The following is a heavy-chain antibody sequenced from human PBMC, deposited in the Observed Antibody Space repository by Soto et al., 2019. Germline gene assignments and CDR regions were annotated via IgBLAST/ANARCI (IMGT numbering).Heavy chain of an antibody. J-gene: IGHJ4*02. Sequence: QLQLQESGPGLVKPSETLSLTCTVSGGSISSSSYYWGWIRQPPGKGLEWIGSIYYSGSTYYNPSLKRRVTIALDTSKNQFALKLSSVTAADTAVYYCAISTYSSSSALVDYWGQGTLVTVSS. CDR2: IYYSGST. CDR3: AISTYSSSSALVDY. D-gene: IGHD6-6*01. CDR1: GGSISSSSYY. V-gene: IGHV4-39*01.